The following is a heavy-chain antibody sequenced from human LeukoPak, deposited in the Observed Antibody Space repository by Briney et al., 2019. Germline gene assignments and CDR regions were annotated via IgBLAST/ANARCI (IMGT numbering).Heavy chain of an antibody. D-gene: IGHD6-19*01. Sequence: SETLSLTCTVSGGSISSYYWGWIRQPPGKGLEWIGSIYHSGDTYYNPSLKSRVTISVDTSKNQFSLKLDSVTAADTAVYYWAKGTSSGWYYFDYWGQGTLVTVSS. CDR1: GGSISSYY. CDR3: AKGTSSGWYYFDY. J-gene: IGHJ4*02. CDR2: IYHSGDT. V-gene: IGHV4-38-2*02.